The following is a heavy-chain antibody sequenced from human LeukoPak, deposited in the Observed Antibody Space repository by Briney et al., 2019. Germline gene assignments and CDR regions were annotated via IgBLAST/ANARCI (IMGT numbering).Heavy chain of an antibody. Sequence: SGTLSLTCAVSGGSISSSNWWSWVCQPPGKGLEWIGEIYHSGSTNYNPSLKSRVTISVDKSKNQFSLKLSSVTAADTAVYYCVRLVVVAATYAFDIWGQGTMVTVSS. J-gene: IGHJ3*02. D-gene: IGHD2-15*01. CDR1: GGSISSSNW. CDR2: IYHSGST. CDR3: VRLVVVAATYAFDI. V-gene: IGHV4-4*02.